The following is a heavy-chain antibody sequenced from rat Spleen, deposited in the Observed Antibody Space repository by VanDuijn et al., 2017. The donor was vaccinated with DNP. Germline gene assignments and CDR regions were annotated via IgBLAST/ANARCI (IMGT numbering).Heavy chain of an antibody. CDR1: GFTFSDYY. D-gene: IGHD1-2*01. J-gene: IGHJ4*01. V-gene: IGHV5S13*01. CDR2: ISPGGGNT. CDR3: ARSPYSSYMGAMDA. Sequence: EVQLVESGGGLVQPGRSLKLSCAASGFTFSDYYMAWVRQAPTEGLEGVASISPGGGNTYYRDSVKGRFTISRDNAKNTQYLQMDSLRSEDTATYYCARSPYSSYMGAMDAWGQGTSVTVSS.